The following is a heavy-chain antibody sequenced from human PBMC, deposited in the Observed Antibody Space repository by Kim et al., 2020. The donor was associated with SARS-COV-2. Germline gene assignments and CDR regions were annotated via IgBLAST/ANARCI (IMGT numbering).Heavy chain of an antibody. CDR2: INTNTGNP. V-gene: IGHV7-4-1*02. Sequence: ASVKVSCKASGYTFTSYAMNWVRQAPGQGLEWMGWINTNTGNPTYAQGFTGRFVFSLDTSVSTAYLQISSLKAEDTAVYYCARSYSSSWYQYNWFDPWGQGTLVTVSS. J-gene: IGHJ5*02. D-gene: IGHD6-13*01. CDR3: ARSYSSSWYQYNWFDP. CDR1: GYTFTSYA.